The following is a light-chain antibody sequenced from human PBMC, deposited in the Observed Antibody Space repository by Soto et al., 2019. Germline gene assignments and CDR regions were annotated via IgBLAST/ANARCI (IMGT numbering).Light chain of an antibody. CDR1: SSDVGSYNR. J-gene: IGLJ1*01. V-gene: IGLV2-18*02. CDR3: NSYTISGTYV. Sequence: LTQPASVSGSAGQSVAISCTGDSSDVGSYNRVSWYQQSPGTAPKLIIYEVTTRPSGVPDRFSGSKSGNTASLAISGLQAEDEADYYCNSYTISGTYVFGTGTKVTVL. CDR2: EVT.